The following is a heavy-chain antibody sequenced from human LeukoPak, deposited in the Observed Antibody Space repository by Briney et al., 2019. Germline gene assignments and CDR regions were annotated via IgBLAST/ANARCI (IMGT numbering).Heavy chain of an antibody. CDR2: IYYRSRWFY. CDR3: ARDLVVAGGCNAFDI. D-gene: IGHD2-15*01. V-gene: IGHV6-1*01. CDR1: GDSVSSNIAA. J-gene: IGHJ3*02. Sequence: SQTLSLTCVISGDSVSSNIAAWTWISQSPWRGLEWLGRIYYRSRWFYEYAVSVKGRITINLDTSKNQLSLEMNSVIPEDTAVYYCARDLVVAGGCNAFDIWGQGTMVTVSS.